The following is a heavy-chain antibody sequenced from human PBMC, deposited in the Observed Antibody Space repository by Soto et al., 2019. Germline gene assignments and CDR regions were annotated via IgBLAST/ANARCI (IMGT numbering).Heavy chain of an antibody. CDR3: ARVGCSGGSCYSFYYYYMDV. CDR1: GFTFSSYW. V-gene: IGHV3-74*01. Sequence: GGSLRLSCAASGFTFSSYWMHWVRQAPGKGLGWVSRINSDGSSTSYADSVKGRFTISRDNAKNTLYLQMNSLRAEDTAVYYCARVGCSGGSCYSFYYYYMDVWGKGTTVTVSS. CDR2: INSDGSST. J-gene: IGHJ6*03. D-gene: IGHD2-15*01.